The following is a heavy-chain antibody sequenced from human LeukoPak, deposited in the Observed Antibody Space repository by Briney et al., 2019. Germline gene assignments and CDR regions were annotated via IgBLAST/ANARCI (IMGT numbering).Heavy chain of an antibody. CDR2: INPSGSST. CDR3: ARDNSVGDNAWWFDP. V-gene: IGHV1-46*01. Sequence: ASVKVSRKASGYSFTSHYMHWVRQAPGQGLEWLGLINPSGSSTLYAQKFQGRVTMTRDMSTSTDYMELSSLRSEDTAIYYCARDNSVGDNAWWFDPWGQGTLVTVSS. D-gene: IGHD1-26*01. CDR1: GYSFTSHY. J-gene: IGHJ5*02.